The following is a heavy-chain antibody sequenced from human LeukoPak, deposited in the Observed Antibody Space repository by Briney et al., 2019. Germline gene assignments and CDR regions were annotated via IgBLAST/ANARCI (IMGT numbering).Heavy chain of an antibody. J-gene: IGHJ5*01. Sequence: ASVKVSCKASGYTFTSYGISWVRQAPGQGLEWMGWISAYNGNTNYAQKLQGRVTMTTDTSTSTAYMELRSLRSDDTAVYYCARDGAALYSSGWYDSWGQGTLVTVSS. V-gene: IGHV1-18*01. CDR3: ARDGAALYSSGWYDS. CDR2: ISAYNGNT. D-gene: IGHD6-19*01. CDR1: GYTFTSYG.